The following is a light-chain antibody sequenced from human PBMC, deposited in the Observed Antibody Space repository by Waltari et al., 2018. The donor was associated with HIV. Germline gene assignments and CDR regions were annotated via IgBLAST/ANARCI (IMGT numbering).Light chain of an antibody. CDR1: SSYVGTYNR. V-gene: IGLV2-18*02. J-gene: IGLJ1*01. CDR2: EVK. Sequence: QSALTQPPSVSASPGQSVTISCTGTSSYVGTYNRVSWYLQPPGTAPRIIIYEVKNPPSGVPGRFSGSKSGNTASLTISGLQAEDEADYYCSSYRTNNTIVFGTGTKVTVL. CDR3: SSYRTNNTIV.